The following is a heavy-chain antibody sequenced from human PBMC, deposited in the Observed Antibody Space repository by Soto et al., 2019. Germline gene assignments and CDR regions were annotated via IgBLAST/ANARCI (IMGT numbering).Heavy chain of an antibody. V-gene: IGHV3-30*03. CDR1: GFNFDIYG. CDR2: IPYDGSNK. Sequence: GGSLRLSCAGSGFNFDIYGMHWVRQAPGKGLEWVALIPYDGSNKYYADSVKGRFTISRDNSKNTLYLQMNSLRAEDTAVYYCARDGLYYDSSGYYDAGGIFDYWGQGTLVTVSS. D-gene: IGHD3-22*01. CDR3: ARDGLYYDSSGYYDAGGIFDY. J-gene: IGHJ4*02.